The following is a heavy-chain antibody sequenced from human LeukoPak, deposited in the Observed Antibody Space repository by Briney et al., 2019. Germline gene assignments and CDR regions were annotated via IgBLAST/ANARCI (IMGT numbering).Heavy chain of an antibody. J-gene: IGHJ4*02. D-gene: IGHD4-11*01. CDR3: ARHAYSNYLLDY. Sequence: PSETLSLTCAVSGYSISSGYYWGWIRQPPGKGLEWIGSIYHSGSTYYNPSLKSRVTISVDTSKNQFSLKLSSVTAADTAVYYCARHAYSNYLLDYWGPRTLVTVSS. V-gene: IGHV4-38-2*01. CDR1: GYSISSGYY. CDR2: IYHSGST.